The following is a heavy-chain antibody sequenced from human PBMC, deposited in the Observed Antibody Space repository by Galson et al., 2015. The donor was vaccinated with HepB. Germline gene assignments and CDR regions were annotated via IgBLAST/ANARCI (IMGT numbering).Heavy chain of an antibody. CDR2: INAGNGNT. CDR3: ARDRVYAYGMDV. J-gene: IGHJ6*02. D-gene: IGHD6-13*01. CDR1: GYTFTSYA. Sequence: SVKVSCKASGYTFTSYAMHWVRQAPGQRLEWMGWINAGNGNTKYPQKFQGRVTITRDTSASTAYMELSSLRSEDTAVYYCARDRVYAYGMDVWGQGTTVTVSS. V-gene: IGHV1-3*01.